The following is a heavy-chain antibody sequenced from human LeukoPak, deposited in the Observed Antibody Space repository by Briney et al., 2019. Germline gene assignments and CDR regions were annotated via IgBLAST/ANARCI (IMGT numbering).Heavy chain of an antibody. CDR3: ARDSGSYSFQS. CDR1: GGSISSNY. Sequence: SETLSLTCTVSGGSISSNYWSWIRQPPGKGLEWIGCRYDTGGTNYNPSLQSRVTISVDTSKNQSSLKLTSVTAADTAVYYCARDSGSYSFQSWGQGTLVTAFS. J-gene: IGHJ4*02. D-gene: IGHD1-26*01. CDR2: RYDTGGT. V-gene: IGHV4-59*01.